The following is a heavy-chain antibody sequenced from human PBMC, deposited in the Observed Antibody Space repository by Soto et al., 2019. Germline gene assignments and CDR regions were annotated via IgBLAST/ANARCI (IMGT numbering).Heavy chain of an antibody. J-gene: IGHJ6*02. D-gene: IGHD3-10*01. V-gene: IGHV3-21*01. CDR2: ISSSSSYI. Sequence: GGSLRLSCAASGFTFSSYSMNWVRQAPGKGLEWVSSISSSSSYIYYADSVKGRFTISRDNAKNSLYLQMNSLRAEDTAVYYCASLNYYGSGSYYTPPGYGMDVWGQGTTVTVPS. CDR3: ASLNYYGSGSYYTPPGYGMDV. CDR1: GFTFSSYS.